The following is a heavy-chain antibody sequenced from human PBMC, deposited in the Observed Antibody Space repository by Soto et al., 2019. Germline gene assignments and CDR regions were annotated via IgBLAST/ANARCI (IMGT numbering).Heavy chain of an antibody. D-gene: IGHD5-12*01. CDR3: AKDLGSGYTLEY. CDR2: ISANRPTT. Sequence: PVGPVRLSCTASEFTFSSYPMSWVRKHPGKGLELVSAISANRPTTSYADSVKGRFTMSRDNSKHTLYLQMNSLRAEDTALYFCAKDLGSGYTLEYWGQATLVTVSS. V-gene: IGHV3-23*01. J-gene: IGHJ4*02. CDR1: EFTFSSYP.